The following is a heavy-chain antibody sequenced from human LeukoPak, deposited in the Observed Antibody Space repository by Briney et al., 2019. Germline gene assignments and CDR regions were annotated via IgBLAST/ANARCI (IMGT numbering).Heavy chain of an antibody. CDR2: LSGSGFNT. CDR3: ARGLVVVPAAMAY. D-gene: IGHD2-2*01. V-gene: IGHV3-23*01. J-gene: IGHJ4*02. CDR1: GFTFSNFA. Sequence: PGGSLRLSCGASGFTFSNFAMTWVRQAPGRGLEWVSALSGSGFNTYYADSVKGRFTISRDDSKNTLYLQMNSLRAEDTAVYYCARGLVVVPAAMAYWGQGTLVTVSS.